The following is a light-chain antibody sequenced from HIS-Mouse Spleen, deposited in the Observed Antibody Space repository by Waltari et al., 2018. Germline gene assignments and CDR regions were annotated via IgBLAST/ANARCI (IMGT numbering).Light chain of an antibody. Sequence: SYELTQPPSVPVSPGQTARITCAGDACPNKYAYSYQQKSGQAPVLVIYEDSKRPSGIPERFSGSSSGTMATLTISGAQVEDEADYYCYSTDSSGNHRVFGGGTKLTVL. V-gene: IGLV3-10*01. J-gene: IGLJ2*01. CDR3: YSTDSSGNHRV. CDR2: EDS. CDR1: ACPNKY.